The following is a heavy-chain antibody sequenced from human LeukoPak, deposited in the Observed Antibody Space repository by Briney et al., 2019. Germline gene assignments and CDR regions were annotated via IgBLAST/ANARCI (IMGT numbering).Heavy chain of an antibody. V-gene: IGHV3-23*01. J-gene: IGHJ6*03. CDR2: IIDSGDIT. CDR1: GFTFSSYT. CDR3: AKLGGQEVYNYYVGV. D-gene: IGHD3-16*01. Sequence: GGSLRLSCEASGFTFSSYTMSWVRQAPGKGLEWVSGIIDSGDITYYANSVKGRFTISRDNSKNTLYLQMNNLRAEDTAVYYCAKLGGQEVYNYYVGVWGKGTTVAVSS.